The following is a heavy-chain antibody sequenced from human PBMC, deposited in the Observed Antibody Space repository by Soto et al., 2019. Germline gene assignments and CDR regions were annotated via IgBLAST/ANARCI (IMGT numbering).Heavy chain of an antibody. D-gene: IGHD5-12*01. CDR2: IYSGGST. CDR3: ARDRLGTIGWY. V-gene: IGHV3-66*01. J-gene: IGHJ4*02. CDR1: GFTVSSNY. Sequence: EVQLVESGGGLVQPGGSLRLSCAASGFTVSSNYMSWVRQAPGKGLEWVSVIYSGGSTYYADSVKGRFTISRDNAKNTLYLQMNSLRAEDTAVYYCARDRLGTIGWYWGQGTLVTVSS.